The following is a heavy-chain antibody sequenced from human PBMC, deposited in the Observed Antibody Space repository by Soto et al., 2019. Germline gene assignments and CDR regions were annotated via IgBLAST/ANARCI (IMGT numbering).Heavy chain of an antibody. D-gene: IGHD3-16*02. CDR2: ISSRGTFI. CDR1: GFTFPTYD. CDR3: ARYTTDWVVGH. Sequence: SLRLSCAASGFTFPTYDFNWVRQAPGKGLEWVSSISSRGTFIYYADSVKGRFTISRDNAKNSVYLQMDNLRVEDTAVYYCARYTTDWVVGHWGQGALVTVSS. V-gene: IGHV3-21*01. J-gene: IGHJ4*02.